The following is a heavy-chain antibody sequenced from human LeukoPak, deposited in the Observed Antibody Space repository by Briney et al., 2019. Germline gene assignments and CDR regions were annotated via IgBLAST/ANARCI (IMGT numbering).Heavy chain of an antibody. V-gene: IGHV1-69*04. CDR1: GGTFSRYA. J-gene: IGHJ5*02. CDR2: IIPIFGIA. Sequence: ASVKVSCKASGGTFSRYAISWERQAPGQGLEWMGSIIPIFGIANYAQKFQGRVTITADKSTSTAYMELSSLRSEDTAVYYCARSSTYDSSGYYYWFDPWGQGTLVTVSS. CDR3: ARSSTYDSSGYYYWFDP. D-gene: IGHD3-22*01.